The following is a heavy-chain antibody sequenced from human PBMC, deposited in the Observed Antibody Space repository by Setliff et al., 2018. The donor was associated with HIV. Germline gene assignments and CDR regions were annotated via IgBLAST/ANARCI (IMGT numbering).Heavy chain of an antibody. CDR3: ARYCSSTSNYYYYMDV. J-gene: IGHJ6*03. CDR1: GGSFSGYY. D-gene: IGHD2-2*01. V-gene: IGHV4-34*01. Sequence: KTSETLSLTCAVYGGSFSGYYWSWIRQPPGKGLEWIGEINHSGSTNYNPSLKSRVTISVDTSKNQFSLKLSSVTAADTAVYYCARYCSSTSNYYYYMDVWGKGTTVTVSS. CDR2: INHSGST.